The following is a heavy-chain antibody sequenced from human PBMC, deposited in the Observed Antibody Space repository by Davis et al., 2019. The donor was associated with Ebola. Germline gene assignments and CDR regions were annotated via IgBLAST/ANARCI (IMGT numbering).Heavy chain of an antibody. V-gene: IGHV4-34*01. CDR2: INHSGST. Sequence: SETLSLTCAVYGGSFSGYYWSWIRQPPGKGLEWIGEINHSGSTNYNPSLKSRVTISVDTSKNQFSLKLSSVTAADTAVYYCARANYSPYYYYYYGMDVWGQGTTVTVSS. D-gene: IGHD4-11*01. CDR1: GGSFSGYY. CDR3: ARANYSPYYYYYYGMDV. J-gene: IGHJ6*02.